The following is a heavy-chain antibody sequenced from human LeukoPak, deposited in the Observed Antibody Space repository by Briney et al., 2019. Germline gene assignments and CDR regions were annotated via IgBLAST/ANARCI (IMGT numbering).Heavy chain of an antibody. V-gene: IGHV4-39*07. CDR2: IYYSGRT. Sequence: IGNIYYSGRTYYSPSLMSRLTISVDTSKNQFSLKLTSVTAADTAVYYCARQKIEVFNWFDLWGQGTLVTVSS. CDR3: ARQKIEVFNWFDL. J-gene: IGHJ5*02. D-gene: IGHD3-22*01.